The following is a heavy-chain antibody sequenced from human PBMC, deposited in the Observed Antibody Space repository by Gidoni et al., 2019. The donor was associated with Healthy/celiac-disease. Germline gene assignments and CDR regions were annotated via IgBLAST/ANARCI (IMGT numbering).Heavy chain of an antibody. CDR1: GYTFTSYG. D-gene: IGHD1-26*01. CDR3: ARGPYWELLSSHSTEYFQH. V-gene: IGHV1-18*01. Sequence: QVQLVQSGAEVKKPGASVKVSCKASGYTFTSYGISWVRQAPGQGLEWMGWISAYHGNTNYAQKLQGRVTMTTDTSTSTAYMELRSLRSDDTAVYYCARGPYWELLSSHSTEYFQHWGQGTLVTVSS. CDR2: ISAYHGNT. J-gene: IGHJ1*01.